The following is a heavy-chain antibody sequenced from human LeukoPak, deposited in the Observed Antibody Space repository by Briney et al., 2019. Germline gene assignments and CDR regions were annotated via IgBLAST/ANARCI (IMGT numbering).Heavy chain of an antibody. CDR2: ISYDGSNK. D-gene: IGHD4-17*01. Sequence: PGGSLRLSCAASGFTFSSYAMHWVRQAPGKGLEWVAVISYDGSNKYYADSVKGRFTISRDNSKNTLYLQMNSLRAEDTAVYYCARAPYGDPLYYFDSWGQGTLVTVSS. CDR1: GFTFSSYA. V-gene: IGHV3-30-3*01. J-gene: IGHJ4*02. CDR3: ARAPYGDPLYYFDS.